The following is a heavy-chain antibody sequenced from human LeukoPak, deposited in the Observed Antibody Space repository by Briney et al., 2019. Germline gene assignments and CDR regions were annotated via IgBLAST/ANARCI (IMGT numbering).Heavy chain of an antibody. Sequence: PSETLSLTCTVSGGPISSYYWSWIRQPPGKGLEGSVYIYTSGSTNYNPPLKSRVTISVDTSKNQFSLKLSSVTAADTAVYYCARSPFSNYGNYMDVWGKGTTVTVSS. CDR1: GGPISSYY. CDR2: IYTSGST. D-gene: IGHD4-11*01. V-gene: IGHV4-4*09. J-gene: IGHJ6*03. CDR3: ARSPFSNYGNYMDV.